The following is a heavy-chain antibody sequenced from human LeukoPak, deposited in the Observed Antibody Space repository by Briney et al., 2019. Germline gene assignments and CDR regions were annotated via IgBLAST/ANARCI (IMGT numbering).Heavy chain of an antibody. V-gene: IGHV3-21*01. CDR3: ASIAVAGTLLDY. CDR2: ISSSSSYI. CDR1: RFTFSNYW. D-gene: IGHD6-19*01. J-gene: IGHJ4*02. Sequence: GGSLRLSCAASRFTFSNYWMTWVRQAPGKGLEWVSSISSSSSYIYYADSVKGRFTISRDNAKNSLYLQMNSLRAEDTAVYYCASIAVAGTLLDYWGQGTLVTVSS.